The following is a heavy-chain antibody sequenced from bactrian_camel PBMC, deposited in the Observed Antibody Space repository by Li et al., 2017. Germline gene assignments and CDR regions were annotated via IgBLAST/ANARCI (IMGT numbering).Heavy chain of an antibody. CDR3: AADPAPPELLMGCPPPTPGFGI. Sequence: HVQLVESGGGSVQAGGSLRLSCTASGFTFGDSAMGWYRQAPGSECELVSNTRSDGTTYYPNYVKGRFTISQDTARNTVYLRMDRLKVDDTAVYFCAADPAPPELLMGCPPPTPGFGIWGQGTQVTVS. CDR1: GFTFGDSA. CDR2: NTRSDGTT. J-gene: IGHJ6*01. V-gene: IGHV3S63*01. D-gene: IGHD3*01.